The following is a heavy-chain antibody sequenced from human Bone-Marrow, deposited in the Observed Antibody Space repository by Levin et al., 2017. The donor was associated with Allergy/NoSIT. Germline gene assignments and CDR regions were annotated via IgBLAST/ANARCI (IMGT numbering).Heavy chain of an antibody. CDR3: ARGTTVTPGGTDSFDI. Sequence: SETLSLTCAVSGGSISSGGYSLSWIRQPPGKGLEWIGYIYDSGNTYYNPSLKSRVTILVDMSKKRFSLRLTSVTAAATAVYYCARGTTVTPGGTDSFDIWGQGTFVTVS. J-gene: IGHJ3*02. D-gene: IGHD4-17*01. CDR1: GGSISSGGYS. V-gene: IGHV4-30-2*01. CDR2: IYDSGNT.